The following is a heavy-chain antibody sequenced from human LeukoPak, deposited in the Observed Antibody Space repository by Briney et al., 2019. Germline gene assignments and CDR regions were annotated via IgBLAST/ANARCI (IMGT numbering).Heavy chain of an antibody. J-gene: IGHJ4*02. D-gene: IGHD2/OR15-2a*01. CDR2: IRNDGSYT. CDR1: GFTFSNSG. V-gene: IGHV3-30*02. Sequence: GGSLRLSCATSGFTFSNSGMHWVRQSPGKGLEWLSFIRNDGSYTSYADSVKGRFTISRDNSKKTLFLQMNGLRPQDTAVYYCARDATFLQYNSPTTAVDSWGQGTLVSVSS. CDR3: ARDATFLQYNSPTTAVDS.